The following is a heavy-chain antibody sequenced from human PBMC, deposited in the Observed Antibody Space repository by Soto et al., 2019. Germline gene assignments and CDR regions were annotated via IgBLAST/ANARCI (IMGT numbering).Heavy chain of an antibody. CDR2: IVVGSGNT. Sequence: SVKVSCKASGFTFTSSAVQWVRQARGQRLEWIGWIVVGSGNTNYAQKFQERVTITRDMSTSTAYMELSSLRSEDTAVYFCAAYFPILYAFDICGQGTMVTVSS. CDR3: AAYFPILYAFDI. J-gene: IGHJ3*02. CDR1: GFTFTSSA. D-gene: IGHD3-9*01. V-gene: IGHV1-58*01.